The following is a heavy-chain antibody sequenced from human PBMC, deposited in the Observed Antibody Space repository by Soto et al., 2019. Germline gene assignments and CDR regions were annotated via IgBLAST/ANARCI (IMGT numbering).Heavy chain of an antibody. D-gene: IGHD1-7*01. CDR3: RKDWQRANYYYLDY. J-gene: IGHJ4*02. CDR1: GFTFSSYA. Sequence: EVQLLESGGGLVQPGGSLRLSCAASGFTFSSYAMSWVGQAPGKGLEWVSAISGSGGSTYYADSVKGRFTISRDNSKNTRYRQMNRLRAEDRAVYYCRKDWQRANYYYLDYWAREPWSPSPQ. V-gene: IGHV3-23*01. CDR2: ISGSGGST.